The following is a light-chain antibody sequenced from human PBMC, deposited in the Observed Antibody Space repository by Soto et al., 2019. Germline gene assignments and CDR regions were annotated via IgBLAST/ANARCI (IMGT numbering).Light chain of an antibody. CDR1: SSDVGGYNY. CDR3: SSYTTTDTYV. V-gene: IGLV2-14*01. Sequence: QSALTQPASVSGSPGQSITISCTGTSSDVGGYNYVSWSQQHPGKAPKLIIYEVSNRPSGFSNRFSGSKSGNTASLTISGLQAEDEADYYCSSYTTTDTYVFGTGTKVTVL. CDR2: EVS. J-gene: IGLJ1*01.